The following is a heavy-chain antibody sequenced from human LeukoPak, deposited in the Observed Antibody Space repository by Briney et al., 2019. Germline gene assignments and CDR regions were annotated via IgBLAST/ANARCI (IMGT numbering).Heavy chain of an antibody. V-gene: IGHV1-46*01. D-gene: IGHD3-22*01. CDR2: INPSGGST. Sequence: ASVKVSCKASGYTFTSYYTHWVRQAPGQGLEWMGIINPSGGSTSYAQKFQGRVTMTRDTSTSTVYMELSSLRSEDTAVYYCARGITMIVVVTDAYYFDYWGQGTLVTVSS. CDR3: ARGITMIVVVTDAYYFDY. J-gene: IGHJ4*02. CDR1: GYTFTSYY.